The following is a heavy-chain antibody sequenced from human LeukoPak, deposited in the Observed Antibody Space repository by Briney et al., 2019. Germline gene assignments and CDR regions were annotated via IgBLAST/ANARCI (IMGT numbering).Heavy chain of an antibody. CDR2: IYHNGDT. J-gene: IGHJ5*01. Sequence: PSETLSLTCTVSGYSMTSGYYWAWIRQPPGEALEWIASIYHNGDTYYNSTLKSRLTISVDTSNNQFSLWLSSVTAADTAVHYCVRQGYCTSSNCYRWFDSWGQGTLVTVSS. CDR1: GYSMTSGYY. CDR3: VRQGYCTSSNCYRWFDS. D-gene: IGHD2-8*01. V-gene: IGHV4-38-2*02.